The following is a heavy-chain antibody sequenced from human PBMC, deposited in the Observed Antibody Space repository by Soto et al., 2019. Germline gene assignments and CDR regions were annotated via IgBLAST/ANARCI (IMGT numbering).Heavy chain of an antibody. Sequence: LRLSCAASGFTFITYAMSWVRQAPGKGLEWVSAINAGGSTYYTDSVKGRYTISRDISENTLYLQMNSLRAEDTAIYYCAKDLKVTTWGYFDSWGQGTLVTVSS. CDR3: AKDLKVTTWGYFDS. CDR2: INAGGST. CDR1: GFTFITYA. J-gene: IGHJ4*02. D-gene: IGHD4-17*01. V-gene: IGHV3-23*01.